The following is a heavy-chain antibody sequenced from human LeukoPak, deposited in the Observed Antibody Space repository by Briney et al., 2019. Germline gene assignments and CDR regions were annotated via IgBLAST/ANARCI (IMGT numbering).Heavy chain of an antibody. CDR3: AREIPQQLVAMDV. Sequence: GGSLRLSCAASGFTFSTYWMSWVRQAPGKGLEWLANIKEDGTGKNHVDSVKGRFTISRDNAKNSLYLQMNGLRAGDTAVYYCAREIPQQLVAMDVWGQGTTVTVSS. D-gene: IGHD6-13*01. J-gene: IGHJ6*02. V-gene: IGHV3-7*04. CDR1: GFTFSTYW. CDR2: IKEDGTGK.